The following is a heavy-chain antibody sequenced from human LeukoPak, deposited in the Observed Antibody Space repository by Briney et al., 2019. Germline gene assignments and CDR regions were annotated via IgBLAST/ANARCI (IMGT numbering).Heavy chain of an antibody. D-gene: IGHD4-17*01. CDR1: GSTFSSYD. J-gene: IGHJ4*02. CDR2: INTISSTK. Sequence: GGSLRLSCAASGSTFSSYDMNWVRQAPGKGLEWVSYINTISSTKYYADSVKGRFTISRDNAKNSLSLQMNSLRDEDTAVYYCARGKIGYYYGDYDGYWGQGTLVTVSS. V-gene: IGHV3-48*02. CDR3: ARGKIGYYYGDYDGY.